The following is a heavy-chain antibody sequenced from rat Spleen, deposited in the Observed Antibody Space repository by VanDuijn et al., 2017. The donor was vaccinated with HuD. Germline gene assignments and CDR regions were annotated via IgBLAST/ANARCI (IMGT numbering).Heavy chain of an antibody. D-gene: IGHD1-2*01. J-gene: IGHJ2*01. CDR3: ARVSWDDFDY. Sequence: EVQLQESGPGLVKPSQSLSLTCSVTGYSITFNYWGWIRKFPGNKMEWIGHISYSGSTSYNPSLKSRISITRDTSKNQFFLQVNSVTTEDTATYYCARVSWDDFDYWGQGVMVTVSS. CDR1: GYSITFNY. CDR2: ISYSGST. V-gene: IGHV3-1*01.